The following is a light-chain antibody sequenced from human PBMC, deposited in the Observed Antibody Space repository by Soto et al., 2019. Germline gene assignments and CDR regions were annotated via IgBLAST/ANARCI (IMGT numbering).Light chain of an antibody. CDR2: DAS. V-gene: IGKV1-33*01. CDR1: QDISDY. J-gene: IGKJ1*01. CDR3: QQYETFSGT. Sequence: DLQMTQSPCSLSASVGDRGRIRCQASQDISDYLNWYQQKPGAAPKLLIYDASNLQAGVPSRFSGSGSGTEFTFTISSLQPEDFATYYCQQYETFSGTFGPGTKVDIK.